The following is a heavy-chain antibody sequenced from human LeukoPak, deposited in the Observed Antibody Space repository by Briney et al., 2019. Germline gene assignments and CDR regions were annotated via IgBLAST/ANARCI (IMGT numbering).Heavy chain of an antibody. V-gene: IGHV3-21*01. J-gene: IGHJ4*02. CDR1: GFTFSTYS. CDR2: IISSSSYI. Sequence: WGSLRLSCAASGFTFSTYSMNWLRPAQGQGLVWVSSIISSSSYIYYADSVKGRFTISRDNAKTSLYLQMNSQRDEDAAEYYCASSIEFEGYWGQGTLVTVSS. CDR3: ASSIEFEGY. D-gene: IGHD2/OR15-2a*01.